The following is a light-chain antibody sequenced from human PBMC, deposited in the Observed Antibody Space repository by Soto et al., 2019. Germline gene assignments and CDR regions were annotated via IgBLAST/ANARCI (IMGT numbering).Light chain of an antibody. CDR1: SSNIGAGYD. CDR2: GNS. CDR3: QSFDSSLSGSRV. Sequence: QSVLTQPPSVSGAPGQRVTISCTVSSSNIGAGYDVHWYQQLPGTAPKFLIHGNSNRPSGVPDRFSGSKSGTSASLAITGLQAEDEADYYCQSFDSSLSGSRVFGTGTKVTVL. V-gene: IGLV1-40*01. J-gene: IGLJ1*01.